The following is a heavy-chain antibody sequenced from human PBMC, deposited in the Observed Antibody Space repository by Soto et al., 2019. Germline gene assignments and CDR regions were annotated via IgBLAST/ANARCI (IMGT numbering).Heavy chain of an antibody. D-gene: IGHD3-10*01. CDR2: IISIFGTV. CDR3: VSPSYYGTGNYYNDNVGAFYL. CDR1: GGTFSSYA. Sequence: QMQLVQSGAEVKKPRFSLKVSCKASGGTFSSYAITWVRQAAGQGLEWMGGIISIFGTVNYAQKFQGRVTITADKSTSTAYMHLISVRSEDTVVYYCVSPSYYGTGNYYNDNVGAFYLWAQGTIVTISS. V-gene: IGHV1-69*06. J-gene: IGHJ3*01.